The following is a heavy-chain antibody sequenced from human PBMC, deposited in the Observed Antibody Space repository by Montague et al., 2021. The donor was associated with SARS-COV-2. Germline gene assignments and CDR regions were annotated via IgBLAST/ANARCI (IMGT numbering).Heavy chain of an antibody. V-gene: IGHV4-61*02. Sequence: TLSLTCTVSGGSISSGSYYWSWIRQPAGKGLEWSGRIYISGTTNYNPSLNSRGTISVDTSKDQFSLKLISVTTADTAVDCCARGGGSGGVRANHFDYWGQGTLVTVSS. D-gene: IGHD2-15*01. CDR2: IYISGTT. CDR3: ARGGGSGGVRANHFDY. CDR1: GGSISSGSYY. J-gene: IGHJ4*02.